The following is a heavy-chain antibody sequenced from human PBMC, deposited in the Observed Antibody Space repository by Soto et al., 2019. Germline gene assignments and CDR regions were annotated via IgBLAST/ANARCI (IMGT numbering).Heavy chain of an antibody. V-gene: IGHV4-59*01. J-gene: IGHJ6*02. CDR1: GYSISSYY. Sequence: SETLSLSCTVSGYSISSYYWSWLRQPPVKGLEWIGYIYYSGSTNYNPSLKSRVIISIDTSKKEFSVKLSSVTAADTAVYYCARVGPKTQFFYYSGMDVWGQGTTVTVSS. D-gene: IGHD1-26*01. CDR3: ARVGPKTQFFYYSGMDV. CDR2: IYYSGST.